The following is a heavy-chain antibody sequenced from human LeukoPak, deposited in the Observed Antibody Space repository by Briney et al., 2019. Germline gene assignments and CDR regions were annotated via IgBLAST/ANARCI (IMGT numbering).Heavy chain of an antibody. CDR1: GGSISSSSYY. CDR2: IYYSGST. V-gene: IGHV4-39*01. D-gene: IGHD2-2*02. Sequence: SETLSLTCTVSGGSISSSSYYWGWIRQPPGKGLEWIGSIYYSGSTYYNPSLKSRVTISVDTSKNQFSLKLSSVTAADTAVYYCARHILGYCSSTSCYTLGYYFDYWGQGTPVTVSS. CDR3: ARHILGYCSSTSCYTLGYYFDY. J-gene: IGHJ4*02.